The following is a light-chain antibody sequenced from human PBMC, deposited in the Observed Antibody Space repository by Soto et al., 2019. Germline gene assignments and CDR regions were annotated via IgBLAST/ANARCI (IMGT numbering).Light chain of an antibody. CDR2: NNN. J-gene: IGLJ3*02. V-gene: IGLV1-44*01. CDR3: AVWDDSLDGWV. Sequence: QLVLTQPTSASGTPGQRVTISCSGSSSNIGSHVVYWYQQLAGTAPKLLMYNNNQRPSGVPDRLSGSKSGTSASLVISGLQSEDEADYYCAVWDDSLDGWVFGGGTKLTVL. CDR1: SSNIGSHV.